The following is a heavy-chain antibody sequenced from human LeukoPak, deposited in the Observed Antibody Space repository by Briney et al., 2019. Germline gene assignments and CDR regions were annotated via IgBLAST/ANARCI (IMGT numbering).Heavy chain of an antibody. V-gene: IGHV3-30*18. CDR1: GFTFSSYG. Sequence: PGGSLRLSCAASGFTFSSYGMHWVRQAPGKGVEGVAVISYDGSNKYYADSVKGRFTISRDNSKNTLYLQMNSLRAEDTAVYYCAKGATRAVAGILDYWGQGTLVTVSS. CDR2: ISYDGSNK. CDR3: AKGATRAVAGILDY. D-gene: IGHD6-19*01. J-gene: IGHJ4*02.